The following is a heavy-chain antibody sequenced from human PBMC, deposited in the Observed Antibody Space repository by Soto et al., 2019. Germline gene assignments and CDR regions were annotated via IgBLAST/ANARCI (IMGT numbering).Heavy chain of an antibody. CDR3: ATIGNGITGTEYYFDY. J-gene: IGHJ4*02. CDR1: GYTLSELS. V-gene: IGHV1-24*01. Sequence: ASVKVSCKVSGYTLSELSMDWVRQAPGKGLEWMGGFDPEDGETIYAQKFQGRVTMTEDTSTDTAYMELSSLRSEDTAVYYCATIGNGITGTEYYFDYWGQGTLVTVSS. CDR2: FDPEDGET. D-gene: IGHD1-20*01.